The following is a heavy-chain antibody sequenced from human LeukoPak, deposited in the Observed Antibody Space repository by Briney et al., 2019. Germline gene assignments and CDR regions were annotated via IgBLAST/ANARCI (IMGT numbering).Heavy chain of an antibody. CDR1: GGSISSGDYY. V-gene: IGHV4-30-4*01. J-gene: IGHJ4*02. CDR3: AREYDYGDYPGY. Sequence: KASQTLSLTCTVSGGSISSGDYYWSWIRQPPGKGLEWIGYIYYSGSTYYNPSLKSRVTISVDTSKNQFSLKLSSVIAADTAVYYCAREYDYGDYPGYWGQGTLVTVSS. D-gene: IGHD4-17*01. CDR2: IYYSGST.